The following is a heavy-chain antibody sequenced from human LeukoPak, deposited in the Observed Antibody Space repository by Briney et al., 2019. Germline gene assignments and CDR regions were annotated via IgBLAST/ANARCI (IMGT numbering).Heavy chain of an antibody. CDR3: ARDSERSSSFAFDI. D-gene: IGHD6-13*01. V-gene: IGHV3-7*01. CDR1: GFTFSSHW. J-gene: IGHJ3*02. Sequence: GGSLRLSCAASGFTFSSHWMSWVRQAPGKGLEWVANINQVGSEKYYVDSVKGRFTISRDNAKNSLYLQMNSLRAEDSAVYYCARDSERSSSFAFDIWGQGTMVTVSS. CDR2: INQVGSEK.